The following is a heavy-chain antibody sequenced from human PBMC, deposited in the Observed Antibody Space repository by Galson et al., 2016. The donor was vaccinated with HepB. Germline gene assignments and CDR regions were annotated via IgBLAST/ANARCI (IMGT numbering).Heavy chain of an antibody. CDR2: ISAYDGHT. D-gene: IGHD6-6*01. V-gene: IGHV1-18*01. J-gene: IGHJ4*02. CDR3: AGDQAPPPGDY. CDR1: GYTFTSRG. Sequence: SVKVSCKASGYTFTSRGISWVRQAPGQGLEWMGWISAYDGHTNYGQKLQDRLTMTTDTSTSTAYMELRSLRSDDTAVYYCAGDQAPPPGDYWGQGTLVTVSS.